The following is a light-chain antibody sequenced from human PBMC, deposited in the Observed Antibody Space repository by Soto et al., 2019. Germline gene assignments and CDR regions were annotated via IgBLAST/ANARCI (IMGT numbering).Light chain of an antibody. CDR1: ESVTTY. V-gene: IGKV3-11*01. J-gene: IGKJ1*01. CDR3: QQRSDWPWT. CDR2: DVS. Sequence: EIVLTQSPATLSLSPGERGTLSCRASESVTTYLAWYQQKPGQAPRLLVYDVSNRATGIPARFSGGGSGTDITLTISNLEPEDFAVYYCQQRSDWPWTFGQGTKVEIK.